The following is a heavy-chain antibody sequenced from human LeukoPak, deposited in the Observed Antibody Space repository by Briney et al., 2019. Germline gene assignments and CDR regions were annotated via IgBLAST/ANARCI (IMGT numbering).Heavy chain of an antibody. Sequence: SETLSLTCTVSGGSIRSYYWSWIRQPPGKGLEWIGYIYYGGITNYNPSLKSRVIISADMSKNQVSLKLSSVTAADTAVYYCARVRDTSGYYWDFDYWGQGTLVTVSS. CDR3: ARVRDTSGYYWDFDY. V-gene: IGHV4-59*01. CDR2: IYYGGIT. CDR1: GGSIRSYY. D-gene: IGHD3-22*01. J-gene: IGHJ4*02.